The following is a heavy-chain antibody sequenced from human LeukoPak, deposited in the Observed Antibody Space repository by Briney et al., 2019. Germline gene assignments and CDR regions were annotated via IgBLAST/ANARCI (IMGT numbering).Heavy chain of an antibody. CDR3: ARGMGEQWLAFDY. CDR1: GFTFSSYS. D-gene: IGHD6-19*01. J-gene: IGHJ4*02. V-gene: IGHV3-21*01. CDR2: ISSSSSYI. Sequence: TGGSLRLSCAASGFTFSSYSMNWVRQAPGKGLEWVSSISSSSSYIYYADSVKGRFTISRDNAKNSLYLQMNSLRAEDTAVYYCARGMGEQWLAFDYWGQGTLVTVSS.